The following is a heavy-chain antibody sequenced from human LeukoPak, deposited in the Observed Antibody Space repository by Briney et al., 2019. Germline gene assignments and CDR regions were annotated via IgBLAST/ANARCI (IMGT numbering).Heavy chain of an antibody. Sequence: SETLSLTCTVSGGSISSYYWSWIRQPPGKGLEWIGYIYYSGSTNYNPSLKSRVTISVDKSKNQFSLKLSSVTAADTAVYYCARFYSSWYNWFDPWGQETLVTVSS. D-gene: IGHD6-13*01. CDR3: ARFYSSWYNWFDP. CDR1: GGSISSYY. J-gene: IGHJ5*02. CDR2: IYYSGST. V-gene: IGHV4-59*12.